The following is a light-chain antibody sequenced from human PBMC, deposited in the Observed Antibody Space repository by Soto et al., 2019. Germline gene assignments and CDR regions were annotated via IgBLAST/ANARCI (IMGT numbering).Light chain of an antibody. CDR1: QNVDNW. Sequence: GDRVTITCRASQNVDNWVAWYQQKPGKAPKFLIYDASNLESGAPSRFSGRGSGTEFTLTISSLQPDDFATYYCQRYNSNSRTFGQGTRV. CDR2: DAS. J-gene: IGKJ1*01. CDR3: QRYNSNSRT. V-gene: IGKV1-5*01.